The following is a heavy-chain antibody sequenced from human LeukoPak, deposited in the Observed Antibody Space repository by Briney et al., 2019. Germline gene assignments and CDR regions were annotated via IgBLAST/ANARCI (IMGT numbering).Heavy chain of an antibody. Sequence: GGSLRLSCAASGFTFSTYAMSWVRQAPGKGLEWVSAISGSGDNTYYADSVKGRFTISRDNSKNTLYLQMNSLRADDTAVYYCASDSSGSSDYWGQGTLVTVSS. CDR2: ISGSGDNT. D-gene: IGHD3-22*01. CDR3: ASDSSGSSDY. J-gene: IGHJ4*02. CDR1: GFTFSTYA. V-gene: IGHV3-23*01.